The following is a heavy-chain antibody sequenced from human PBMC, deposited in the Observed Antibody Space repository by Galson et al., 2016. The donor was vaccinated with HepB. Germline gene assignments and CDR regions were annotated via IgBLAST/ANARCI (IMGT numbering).Heavy chain of an antibody. V-gene: IGHV4-34*01. D-gene: IGHD3-3*01. J-gene: IGHJ4*02. CDR1: GGSFSGYH. Sequence: SETLSLTCAVYGGSFSGYHWNWIRQPPGKGLEWIGQISHSGSTNYHPSLKSRLTISADTSKNQFSLKLRSVTAADTAVYYCARSTIPLDSWGQGTLVTVSS. CDR3: ARSTIPLDS. CDR2: ISHSGST.